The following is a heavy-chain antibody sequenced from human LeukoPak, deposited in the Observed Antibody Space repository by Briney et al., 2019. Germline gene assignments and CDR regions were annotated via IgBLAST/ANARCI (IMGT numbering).Heavy chain of an antibody. J-gene: IGHJ4*02. CDR1: EYTFTGHY. CDR2: IFPKRGHT. V-gene: IGHV1-2*05. CDR3: ARGGGHAY. Sequence: GASVKVSCKTSEYTFTGHYVHWVRQAPGQGLEWMGRIFPKRGHTNYARKYQGRVTMTRDTSINTAYMDLTRLTSDDTGVYFCARGGGHAYWGQGTLVTVSS. D-gene: IGHD2-21*01.